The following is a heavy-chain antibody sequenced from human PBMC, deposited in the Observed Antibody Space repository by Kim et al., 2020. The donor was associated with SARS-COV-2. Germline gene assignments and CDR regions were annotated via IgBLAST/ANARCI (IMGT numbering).Heavy chain of an antibody. J-gene: IGHJ4*02. CDR3: ARGGWFGELNIDY. D-gene: IGHD3-10*01. V-gene: IGHV3-13*01. Sequence: YPSPLKCRFTISRKNAKNSLYLQMNNLRAGDTAGYYCARGGWFGELNIDYWGQGALVTVSS.